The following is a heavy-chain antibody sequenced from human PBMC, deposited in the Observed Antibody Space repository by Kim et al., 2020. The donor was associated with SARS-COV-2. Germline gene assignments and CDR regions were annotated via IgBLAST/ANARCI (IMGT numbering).Heavy chain of an antibody. CDR2: IIPIFGTA. V-gene: IGHV1-69*13. CDR3: ARDLRYGYCSGGSCYSTFDY. CDR1: GGTFSSYA. J-gene: IGHJ4*02. D-gene: IGHD2-15*01. Sequence: SVKVSCKASGGTFSSYAISWVRQAPGQGLEWMGGIIPIFGTANYAQKFQGRVTITADESTSTAYMELSSLRSEDTAVYYCARDLRYGYCSGGSCYSTFDYWGQGTLVTVSS.